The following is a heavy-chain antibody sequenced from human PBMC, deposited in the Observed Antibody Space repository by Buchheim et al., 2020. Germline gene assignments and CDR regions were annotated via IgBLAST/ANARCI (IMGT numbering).Heavy chain of an antibody. V-gene: IGHV4-34*01. CDR2: INHSGST. CDR3: AGGRNYYDSSGYYLGLFDY. D-gene: IGHD3-22*01. CDR1: GGSFSGYY. J-gene: IGHJ4*02. Sequence: QVQLQQWGAGLLKPSETLSLTCAVYGGSFSGYYWSWIRQPPGKGLEWIGEINHSGSTNYNPSLKSRVTISVDTSKNQFSLKLSSVTAADTAVYYCAGGRNYYDSSGYYLGLFDYWGQGTL.